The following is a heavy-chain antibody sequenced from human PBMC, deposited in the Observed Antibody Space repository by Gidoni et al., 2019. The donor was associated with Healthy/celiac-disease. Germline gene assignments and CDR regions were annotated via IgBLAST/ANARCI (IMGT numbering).Heavy chain of an antibody. CDR2: LIPILGIA. J-gene: IGHJ6*02. CDR1: GVTFSSYP. D-gene: IGHD6-6*01. CDR3: ARGRLSRSSGYYYYYGMDV. Sequence: QVQLVQSGAEVKKPGSSVKVSCKASGVTFSSYPIIWVRQAPGQGLEWMGRLIPILGIANSEQKFQGRVTITADKSTSTAYMELSRLRSEDTAVYYCARGRLSRSSGYYYYYGMDVWGQGTTVTVSS. V-gene: IGHV1-69*04.